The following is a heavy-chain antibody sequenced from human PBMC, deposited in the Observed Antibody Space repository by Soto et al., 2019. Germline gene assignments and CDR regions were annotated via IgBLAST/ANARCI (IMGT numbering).Heavy chain of an antibody. CDR1: GHSFLGYF. J-gene: IGHJ4*02. Sequence: PSETLSLTYDTSGHSFLGYFCNWLRQPPGKGLEWIGEISQVGRARYNPSLETRITISVDTSKTQFSLNLTSVTDADTAVYYCARGYGYFRQWGQGALVTVS. CDR2: ISQVGRA. V-gene: IGHV4-34*01. CDR3: ARGYGYFRQ. D-gene: IGHD4-17*01.